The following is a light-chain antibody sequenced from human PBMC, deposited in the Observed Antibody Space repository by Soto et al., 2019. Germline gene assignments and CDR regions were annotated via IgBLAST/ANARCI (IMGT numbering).Light chain of an antibody. V-gene: IGLV2-11*01. Sequence: QSALTQSPSASGSPGQSVTISCTGTSSDIGGYNSVSWYQQHPGKAPKVMIYDVTKRPSGVPDRFSGSKSGNTASLTISGLQAEDEADYYCCSYAGTYTWVFGGGTQLTVL. J-gene: IGLJ3*02. CDR2: DVT. CDR1: SSDIGGYNS. CDR3: CSYAGTYTWV.